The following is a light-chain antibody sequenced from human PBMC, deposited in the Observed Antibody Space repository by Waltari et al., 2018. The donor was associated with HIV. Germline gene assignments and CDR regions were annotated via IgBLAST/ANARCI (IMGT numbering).Light chain of an antibody. CDR2: DNT. V-gene: IGLV1-51*01. Sequence: QSVLTQPPSVSAAPGQKVTISCSGSSSNFGSGFVSWYQHLPGAAPRLLIYDNTMRPSWISDRFSGSKSGTSATLGITGLQTGDEADYYCGTWDSSGGAAVFGGGTRLTVL. CDR3: GTWDSSGGAAV. CDR1: SSNFGSGF. J-gene: IGLJ3*02.